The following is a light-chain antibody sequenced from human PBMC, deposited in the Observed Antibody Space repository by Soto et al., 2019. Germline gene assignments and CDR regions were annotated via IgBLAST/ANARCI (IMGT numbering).Light chain of an antibody. CDR2: DVS. CDR3: SSYTSSSTRVV. CDR1: SSDVGGYNY. Sequence: QSVLTQPASVSGSPGQSITISCTGTSSDVGGYNYVSWYQQHPGKAPKLMIYDVSNRPSGVSNRFSGSKSGNTASLTISGLRAEDEADYYCSSYTSSSTRVVFGTGTSHRP. V-gene: IGLV2-14*01. J-gene: IGLJ1*01.